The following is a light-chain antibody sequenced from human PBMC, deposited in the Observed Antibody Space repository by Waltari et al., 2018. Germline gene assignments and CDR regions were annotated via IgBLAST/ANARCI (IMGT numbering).Light chain of an antibody. CDR1: PIVTHTY. Sequence: EIVVTPYPGTLSLSPGERATLSCRAVPIVTHTYLAWFQQKRGQAPRLLIYGAATRAAGVPDRFSGSGSGTDFTLTISRLEPEDFAMYYCQQYADSPFSFGPGTKVDFK. J-gene: IGKJ3*01. CDR2: GAA. V-gene: IGKV3-20*01. CDR3: QQYADSPFS.